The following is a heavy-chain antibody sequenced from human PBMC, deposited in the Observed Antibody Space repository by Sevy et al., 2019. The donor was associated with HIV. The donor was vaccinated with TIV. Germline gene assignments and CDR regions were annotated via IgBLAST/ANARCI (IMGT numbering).Heavy chain of an antibody. CDR3: ARGYDILTGRDAFDI. V-gene: IGHV4-59*01. Sequence: ETLSLTCTVSGGSISSYYWSWIRQPPGKGLEWIGYIYYSGSTNYNPSLKSRVTISVDTSKNQFSLKLSSVTAADTAVYYCARGYDILTGRDAFDIWGQGTMVTVSS. J-gene: IGHJ3*02. D-gene: IGHD3-9*01. CDR1: GGSISSYY. CDR2: IYYSGST.